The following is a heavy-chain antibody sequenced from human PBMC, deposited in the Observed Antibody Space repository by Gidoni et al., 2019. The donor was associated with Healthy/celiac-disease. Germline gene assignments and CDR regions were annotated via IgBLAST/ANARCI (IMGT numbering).Heavy chain of an antibody. CDR3: ARGGYCSSTSCPPKYNWFDP. CDR2: ISHSGST. Sequence: QVQLQESGPGLVKPSGTLSLTCAAPGGSISTSNWWSWVRQPPGKGLEWIGEISHSGSTNYNPSLKSRVTISVDKSKNQFSLKLSSVTAADTAVYYCARGGYCSSTSCPPKYNWFDPWGQGTLVTVSS. J-gene: IGHJ5*02. D-gene: IGHD2-2*03. CDR1: GGSISTSNW. V-gene: IGHV4-4*02.